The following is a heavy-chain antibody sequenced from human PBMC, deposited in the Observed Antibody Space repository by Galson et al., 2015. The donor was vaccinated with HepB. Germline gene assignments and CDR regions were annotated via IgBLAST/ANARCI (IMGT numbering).Heavy chain of an antibody. CDR2: ISSSSSYT. Sequence: SLRLSCAASGFTFSDYYMSWIRQAPGKGLEWVSYISSSSSYTNYADSVKGRFTISRDNAKNSLFLQMNSLRAEDTAVYYCGRERYCSSTSCPPPYYYGIGGLGQRTPVTVSS. CDR3: GRERYCSSTSCPPPYYYGIGG. CDR1: GFTFSDYY. J-gene: IGHJ6*02. V-gene: IGHV3-11*05. D-gene: IGHD2-2*01.